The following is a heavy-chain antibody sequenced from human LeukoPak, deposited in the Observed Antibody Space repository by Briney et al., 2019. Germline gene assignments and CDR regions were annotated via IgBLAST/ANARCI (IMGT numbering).Heavy chain of an antibody. D-gene: IGHD3-22*01. Sequence: PGGSLRLSCAASGFTFSSYSMNWVRQAPGKGLEWVSSISSSRSYIYYADSVKGRFTISRDNAKNSLYLQMNSLRAEDTAVYYCARDSQYYYDSSGYKFWGQGTMVTVSS. J-gene: IGHJ3*01. CDR2: ISSSRSYI. V-gene: IGHV3-21*01. CDR3: ARDSQYYYDSSGYKF. CDR1: GFTFSSYS.